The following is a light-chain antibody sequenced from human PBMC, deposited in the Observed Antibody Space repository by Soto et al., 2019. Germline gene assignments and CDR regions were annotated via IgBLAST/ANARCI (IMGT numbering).Light chain of an antibody. CDR2: KAS. Sequence: DIQMTQSPSTLSASVGDRVTITCRASQSISSWLAWYQQKPGKAPKLLIYKASSLESGVPSRFSGSGSGTEFTLTISSLQPDDIATYYCQLGWTFGQGTKVEIK. V-gene: IGKV1-5*03. CDR3: QLGWT. CDR1: QSISSW. J-gene: IGKJ1*01.